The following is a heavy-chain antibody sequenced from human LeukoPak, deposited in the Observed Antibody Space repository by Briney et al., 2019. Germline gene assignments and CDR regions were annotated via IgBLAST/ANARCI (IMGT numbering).Heavy chain of an antibody. V-gene: IGHV4-59*01. Sequence: SETLSLACTVSGGSISGYYWSWIRQPPGKGLEWIGYIYSSGSTNYNPSLKSRVTISIDTSKNQFSLKLSSVTAADTAVYYCAREGTTVTHFDYWGQGTLVTVSS. J-gene: IGHJ4*02. CDR1: GGSISGYY. D-gene: IGHD4-11*01. CDR2: IYSSGST. CDR3: AREGTTVTHFDY.